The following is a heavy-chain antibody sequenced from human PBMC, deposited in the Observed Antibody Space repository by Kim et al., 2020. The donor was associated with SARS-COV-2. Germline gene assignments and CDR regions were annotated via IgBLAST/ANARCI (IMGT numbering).Heavy chain of an antibody. D-gene: IGHD3-9*01. CDR2: IKSKTDGGTT. Sequence: GGSLRLSCAASGFTFSNAWMSWVRQAPGKGLEWVGRIKSKTDGGTTDYAAPVKGRFTISRDDSKNTLYLQMNSLKTEDTAVYYCTTDLPPPRLRYFDWLTSHDAFDIWGQGTMVTVSS. CDR3: TTDLPPPRLRYFDWLTSHDAFDI. J-gene: IGHJ3*02. V-gene: IGHV3-15*01. CDR1: GFTFSNAW.